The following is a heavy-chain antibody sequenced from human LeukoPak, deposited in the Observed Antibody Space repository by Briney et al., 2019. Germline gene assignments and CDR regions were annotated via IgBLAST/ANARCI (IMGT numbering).Heavy chain of an antibody. V-gene: IGHV1-18*01. J-gene: IGHJ4*02. CDR2: ISAYNGNT. CDR3: AGYYDLDY. Sequence: ASVKVSCKASGYTFTSYGISWVRQAPGQGLEWMGWISAYNGNTNYAQKFQGRVTITADESTSTAYMELSSLRSEDTAVYYCAGYYDLDYWGQGTLVTVSS. D-gene: IGHD3-3*01. CDR1: GYTFTSYG.